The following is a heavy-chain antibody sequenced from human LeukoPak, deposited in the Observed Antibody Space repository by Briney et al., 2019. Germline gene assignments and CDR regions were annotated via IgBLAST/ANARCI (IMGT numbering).Heavy chain of an antibody. CDR3: ARDTEYASGSYVRGYYYYGMDV. CDR1: GGSVSSGSYY. J-gene: IGHJ6*02. D-gene: IGHD3-10*01. V-gene: IGHV4-61*01. Sequence: SETLSLTCTVSGGSVSSGSYYWSWIRQPPGKGLEWIGYIYYSGSTNYNPSLKSRVTISVDTPKNQFSLKLSSVTAADTAVYYCARDTEYASGSYVRGYYYYGMDVWGQGTTVTVS. CDR2: IYYSGST.